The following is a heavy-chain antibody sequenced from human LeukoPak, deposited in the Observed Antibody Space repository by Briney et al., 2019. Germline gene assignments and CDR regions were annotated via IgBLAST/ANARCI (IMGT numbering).Heavy chain of an antibody. CDR1: GYSISSGYY. CDR2: IYHSGST. CDR3: ARGTYCSSTSCHYYYYYYMDV. Sequence: SETLSLTCTVSGYSISSGYYWGWIRQPPGKGLEWIGSIYHSGSTYYNPSLKSRVTISVDTSKNQFSLKLSSVTAADTAVYYCARGTYCSSTSCHYYYYYYMDVWGKGTTVTVSS. D-gene: IGHD2-2*01. J-gene: IGHJ6*03. V-gene: IGHV4-38-2*02.